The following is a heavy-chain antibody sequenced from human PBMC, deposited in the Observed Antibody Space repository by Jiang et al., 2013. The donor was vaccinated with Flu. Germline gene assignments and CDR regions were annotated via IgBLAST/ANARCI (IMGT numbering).Heavy chain of an antibody. CDR1: YY. V-gene: IGHV1-2*04. CDR3: ARGRWFGEPAAFDI. CDR2: INPNSGGT. Sequence: YYMHWVRQAPGQGLEWMGWINPNSGGTNYAQKFQGWVTMTRDTSISTAYMELSRLRSDDTAVYYCARGRWFGEPAAFDIWGQGTMVTVSS. J-gene: IGHJ3*02. D-gene: IGHD3-10*01.